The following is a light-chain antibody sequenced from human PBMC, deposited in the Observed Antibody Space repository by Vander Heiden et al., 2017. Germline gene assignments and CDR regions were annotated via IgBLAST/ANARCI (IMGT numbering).Light chain of an antibody. Sequence: DIQMTQSPPTLSASVGDRVTISCRASQSISDRLAWYQQKPGKAPKVLIFEASSLESGVPSKVLSGSGSGTEFSLTISNLQPDDVATYFCQQYSGFSPWTFGQGTKLEIK. CDR3: QQYSGFSPWT. CDR2: EAS. CDR1: QSISDR. V-gene: IGKV1-5*03. J-gene: IGKJ2*01.